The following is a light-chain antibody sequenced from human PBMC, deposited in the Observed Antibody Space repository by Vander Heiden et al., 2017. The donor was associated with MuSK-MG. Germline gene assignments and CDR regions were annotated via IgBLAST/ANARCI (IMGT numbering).Light chain of an antibody. J-gene: IGKJ1*01. CDR1: QSVSSSY. CDR2: VAS. Sequence: DIVLTHSPGTLSLSPGERATLSCRASQSVSSSYLAWYQQKPGQAPRLLIYVASSRATGIPGRFSGSGSGTDFTLTISRLEPEDFAVYYCQQYGSSPWTFGQGTKVEIK. CDR3: QQYGSSPWT. V-gene: IGKV3-20*01.